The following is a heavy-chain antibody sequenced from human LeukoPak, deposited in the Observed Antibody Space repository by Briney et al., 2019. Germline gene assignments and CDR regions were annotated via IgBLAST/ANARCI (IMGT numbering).Heavy chain of an antibody. D-gene: IGHD1-26*01. CDR1: GNSISNTYY. CDR3: ARNSSGNYFDY. V-gene: IGHV4-38-2*01. Sequence: PSETLSLTCAVSGNSISNTYYWGWIRQPPGKELEWIGSIYNSGSTHHNPSLKSRVTISVDTSKNQFSLKLSSVTAADTAVYYCARNSSGNYFDYWGQGTLVTVSS. J-gene: IGHJ4*02. CDR2: IYNSGST.